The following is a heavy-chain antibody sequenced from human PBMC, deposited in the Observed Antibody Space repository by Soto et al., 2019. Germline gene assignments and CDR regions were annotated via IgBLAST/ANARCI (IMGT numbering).Heavy chain of an antibody. CDR1: GGSISSYY. D-gene: IGHD5-12*01. V-gene: IGHV4-59*01. Sequence: ASETLSLTCTVSGGSISSYYWSWIRQPPGKGLEWIGYIYYSGSTNYNPSLKSRVTISVDTSKNQFSLKLSSVTAADTAVYYCARGRWLRFGGFDYWGQGTLVTVPQ. CDR3: ARGRWLRFGGFDY. J-gene: IGHJ4*02. CDR2: IYYSGST.